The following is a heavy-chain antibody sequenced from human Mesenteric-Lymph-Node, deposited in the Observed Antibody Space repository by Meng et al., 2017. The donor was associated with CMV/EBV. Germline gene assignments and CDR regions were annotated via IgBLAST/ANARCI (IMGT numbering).Heavy chain of an antibody. CDR1: GFTFSNYW. CDR3: ARGLRFLEWFCDY. CDR2: INGDGSST. V-gene: IGHV3-74*01. D-gene: IGHD3-3*01. Sequence: GGSLRLSCEASGFTFSNYWVHWVRQAPGKGLVWVSRINGDGSSTTYADSVKGRFTISRDNAKNTLYLQMNSLRVEDTAVYYCARGLRFLEWFCDYWGQGTLVTVSS. J-gene: IGHJ4*02.